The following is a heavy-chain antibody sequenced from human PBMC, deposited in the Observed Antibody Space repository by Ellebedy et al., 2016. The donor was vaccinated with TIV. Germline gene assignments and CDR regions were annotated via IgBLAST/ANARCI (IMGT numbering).Heavy chain of an antibody. V-gene: IGHV3-23*01. CDR2: IVGSVA. Sequence: PGGSLRLSCAASGFSFSSYAMSWVRQAPGKGLEWVSGIVGSVAEKYADSVKGRFTISRDNSKRTVDLQMRSVRAEDTAVYFCAKDRTSGDGYWVFDSWGQGTMVSVSS. CDR3: AKDRTSGDGYWVFDS. J-gene: IGHJ4*02. CDR1: GFSFSSYA. D-gene: IGHD2-21*02.